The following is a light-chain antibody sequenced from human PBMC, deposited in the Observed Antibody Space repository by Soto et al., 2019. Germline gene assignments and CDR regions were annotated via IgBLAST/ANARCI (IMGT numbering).Light chain of an antibody. CDR2: DAS. CDR3: QQYNSFWT. J-gene: IGKJ1*01. CDR1: QSISNW. Sequence: DIQMTQSPSTLSASVGDRVTITCRASQSISNWLAWYQQKPGKAPRLLIYDASYLERGVPSRFSGSGSGTEFTLTISDLQPDDLATYYCQQYNSFWTFGQGTKVEL. V-gene: IGKV1-5*01.